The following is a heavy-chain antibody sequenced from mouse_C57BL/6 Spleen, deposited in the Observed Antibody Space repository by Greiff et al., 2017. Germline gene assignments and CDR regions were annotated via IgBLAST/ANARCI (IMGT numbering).Heavy chain of an antibody. CDR3: YRDYYSNVYYFDY. D-gene: IGHD2-5*01. Sequence: QVQLQQPGPELVKPGASVKLSCKASGYTFTSYWMHWVKQRPGKGLEWIGNINPRNGGTNYNEKFKSKATLTVDKSSSTAYMQLSSLTAEDSEVYYCYRDYYSNVYYFDYWGQGTTLTVSS. J-gene: IGHJ2*01. CDR1: GYTFTSYW. V-gene: IGHV1-53*01. CDR2: INPRNGGT.